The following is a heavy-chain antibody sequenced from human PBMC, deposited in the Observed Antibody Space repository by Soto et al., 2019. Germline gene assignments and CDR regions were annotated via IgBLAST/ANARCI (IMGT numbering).Heavy chain of an antibody. Sequence: QVQLQQWGAGLLKPSETLSLTCAVYGGSFSGYYWSWIRQPPGKGLEWIGEINHSGSTNYNPSLKSRVTISVDPSKTQFSLKLSSVTAADTAVYYCARGVASVVTSYFDYWGQGTLVTVSS. CDR2: INHSGST. V-gene: IGHV4-34*01. D-gene: IGHD2-21*02. CDR3: ARGVASVVTSYFDY. J-gene: IGHJ4*02. CDR1: GGSFSGYY.